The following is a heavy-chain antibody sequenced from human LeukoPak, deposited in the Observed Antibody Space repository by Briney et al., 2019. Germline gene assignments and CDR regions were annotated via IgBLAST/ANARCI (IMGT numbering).Heavy chain of an antibody. CDR3: AGGVAAESPYYFDY. V-gene: IGHV4-30-2*01. CDR2: IYHSGST. D-gene: IGHD6-13*01. J-gene: IGHJ4*02. CDR1: GGSISSGGYY. Sequence: SETLSLTCTVSGGSISSGGYYWSWIRQPPGKGLEWIGYIYHSGSTYYNPSLKSRVTISVDRSKNQFSLKLSSVTAADTAVYYCAGGVAAESPYYFDYWGQGTLVTVSS.